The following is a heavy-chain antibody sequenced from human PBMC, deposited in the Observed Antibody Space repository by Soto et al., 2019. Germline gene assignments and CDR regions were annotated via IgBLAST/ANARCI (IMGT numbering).Heavy chain of an antibody. CDR2: IRSKPNSYAT. CDR3: PTVQLGITVY. Sequence: EVQLVESGGGLVQPGGSLKLSCAASGFTFSGSAMHWVRQASGKGLEWVGRIRSKPNSYATAYAASVKGRFTISRDDSRNTAYLQMKSRKTEDPAVYYCPTVQLGITVYWGQGTLVTVSS. D-gene: IGHD7-27*01. J-gene: IGHJ4*02. CDR1: GFTFSGSA. V-gene: IGHV3-73*01.